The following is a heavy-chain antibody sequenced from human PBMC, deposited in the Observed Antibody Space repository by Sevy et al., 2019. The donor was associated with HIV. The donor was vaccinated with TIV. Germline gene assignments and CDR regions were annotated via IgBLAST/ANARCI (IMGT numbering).Heavy chain of an antibody. V-gene: IGHV4-59*01. CDR3: ATSRDRGFDY. Sequence: SETLSLTCTVSGGSISSYYWSWIRQPPGKGLEWIGYIYYSGSTNYNPSLKSRVTISVDTSKNQFSLKLSSVTAADMAVYYCATSRDRGFDYWGQGTLVTVSS. CDR2: IYYSGST. D-gene: IGHD2-2*01. CDR1: GGSISSYY. J-gene: IGHJ4*02.